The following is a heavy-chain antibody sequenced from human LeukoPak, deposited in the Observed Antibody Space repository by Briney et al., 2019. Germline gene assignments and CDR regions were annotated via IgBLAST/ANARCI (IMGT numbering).Heavy chain of an antibody. CDR2: IKADGSGK. CDR1: GFTFGSSW. J-gene: IGHJ4*01. CDR3: ARDRGRQQFDY. Sequence: GGSLRLSCVASGFTFGSSWMTWVRQAPGMGLERVANIKADGSGKYYVDSVRGRFSISRDNAKNSLYLELNSLRAEDTGVYFCARDRGRQQFDYWGQGTLVTVSS. V-gene: IGHV3-7*01. D-gene: IGHD3-10*01.